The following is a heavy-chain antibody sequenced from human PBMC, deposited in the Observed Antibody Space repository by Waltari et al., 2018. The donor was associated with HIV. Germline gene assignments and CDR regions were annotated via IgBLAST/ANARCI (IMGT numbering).Heavy chain of an antibody. V-gene: IGHV1-2*02. Sequence: QVQLVQSGAEVKKPGASVKVSCKASGYTFTGYYIHWVRQAPGQGLEWMGWINPNSGGTNDAQNFQGRVTMTRDTSISTAYMELSRLRSDDTAVYYCATPSYDSSGYYSAGSEFDYWGQGTLVTVPS. CDR1: GYTFTGYY. D-gene: IGHD3-22*01. CDR3: ATPSYDSSGYYSAGSEFDY. CDR2: INPNSGGT. J-gene: IGHJ4*02.